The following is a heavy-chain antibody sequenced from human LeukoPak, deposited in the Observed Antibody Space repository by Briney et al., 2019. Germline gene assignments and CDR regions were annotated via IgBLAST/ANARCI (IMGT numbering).Heavy chain of an antibody. V-gene: IGHV3-48*03. D-gene: IGHD1-1*01. Sequence: GGSLRLSCAASGFTFSSYEMNWVRQAPGKGLEWVSYISSSGSTIYYADPVKGRFTISRDNAKNSLYLQMNSLRAEDTAVYYCARDSGNDWFDPWGQGTLVTVSS. J-gene: IGHJ5*02. CDR2: ISSSGSTI. CDR3: ARDSGNDWFDP. CDR1: GFTFSSYE.